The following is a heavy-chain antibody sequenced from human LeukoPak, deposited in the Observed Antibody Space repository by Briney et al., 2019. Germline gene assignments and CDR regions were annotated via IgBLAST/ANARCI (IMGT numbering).Heavy chain of an antibody. V-gene: IGHV3-30-3*01. Sequence: GGSLRLSCAASGFTFSSYAMHWVRQAPGRGLEWVAVISYDGSNKYYADSVKGRFTISRDNSKNTLYLQMNSLRAEDTAVYYCASVLELRYAFDIWGQGTMVTVSS. J-gene: IGHJ3*02. D-gene: IGHD1-7*01. CDR1: GFTFSSYA. CDR3: ASVLELRYAFDI. CDR2: ISYDGSNK.